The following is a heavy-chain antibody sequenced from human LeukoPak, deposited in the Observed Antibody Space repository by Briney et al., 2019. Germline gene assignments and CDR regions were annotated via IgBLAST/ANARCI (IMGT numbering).Heavy chain of an antibody. V-gene: IGHV4-39*07. Sequence: SETLSLTCTVSGGSISSSSYYWGWIRQPPGKGLEWIGSIYYSGSTYYNPSLKSRVTISVDTSKNQFSLKLSSVTAADTAVYYCARGVFFDYWGQGTLVTVSS. CDR3: ARGVFFDY. J-gene: IGHJ4*02. CDR1: GGSISSSSYY. CDR2: IYYSGST. D-gene: IGHD3-10*01.